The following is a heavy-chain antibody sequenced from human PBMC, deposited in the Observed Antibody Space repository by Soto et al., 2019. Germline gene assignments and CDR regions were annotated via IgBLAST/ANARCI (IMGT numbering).Heavy chain of an antibody. CDR3: ARDEAGYGGYGYHY. J-gene: IGHJ4*02. CDR1: GYTFTSYA. Sequence: GASVKVSCKASGYTFTSYAMHWVRQAPGQRLEWMGWINAGNGNTKYSQKFQGRVTITRDTSASTAYMDLSSLRSEDTAVYYCARDEAGYGGYGYHYWGQGTLVTVSS. D-gene: IGHD5-12*01. V-gene: IGHV1-3*01. CDR2: INAGNGNT.